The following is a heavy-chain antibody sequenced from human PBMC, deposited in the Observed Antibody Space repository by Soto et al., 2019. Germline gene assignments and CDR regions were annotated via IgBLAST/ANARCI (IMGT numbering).Heavy chain of an antibody. CDR2: IYYRGTT. CDR3: ARATESHSFDY. V-gene: IGHV4-31*01. Sequence: QVQLQESGPGLVKPSQTLSLTCTLSGASITSSGYYWSWIRLHPGEGLEWIGYIYYRGTTYYNPSLNSPVTISPDTSKKEFSLTLTSVTAADTAVYYCARATESHSFDYWGRGILVTVTS. J-gene: IGHJ4*02. CDR1: GASITSSGYY.